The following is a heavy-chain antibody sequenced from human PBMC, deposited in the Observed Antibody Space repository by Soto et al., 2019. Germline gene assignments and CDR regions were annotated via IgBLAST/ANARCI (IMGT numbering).Heavy chain of an antibody. CDR2: IYYNGNT. CDR1: GGSISSSSYY. J-gene: IGHJ1*01. CDR3: ARHFSLYRSNWYYFQH. D-gene: IGHD6-13*01. V-gene: IGHV4-39*01. Sequence: PSETLSLTCTVYGGSISSSSYYWGWIRQPPGKGLEWIGSIYYNGNTYYNPSLKSRVTISADTSKNQFSLKLSSVTAADTAVYYCARHFSLYRSNWYYFQHWGQGTVVTVSS.